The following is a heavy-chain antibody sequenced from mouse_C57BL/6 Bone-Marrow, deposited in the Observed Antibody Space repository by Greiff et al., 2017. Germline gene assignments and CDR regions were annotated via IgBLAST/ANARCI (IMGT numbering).Heavy chain of an antibody. D-gene: IGHD2-4*01. Sequence: EVLLVESGGDLVKPGGSLKLSCAASGFTFSSYGMSWVRQTPDKRLEWVATISSGGSYTYSPDSVTGRFTISRDNAKNTLYLQMSSLKAEDTAMYYCARHSDYDGDYWGQGTTLTVSS. CDR1: GFTFSSYG. CDR2: ISSGGSYT. V-gene: IGHV5-6*01. J-gene: IGHJ2*01. CDR3: ARHSDYDGDY.